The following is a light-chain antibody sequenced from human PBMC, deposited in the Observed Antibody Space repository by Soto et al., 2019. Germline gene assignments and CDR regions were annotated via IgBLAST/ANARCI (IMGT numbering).Light chain of an antibody. CDR1: QRVSSN. CDR2: GAS. V-gene: IGKV3-15*01. J-gene: IGKJ1*01. CDR3: QEYRGWRT. Sequence: EIVMTQSPATLSVSPGERATLSCRASQRVSSNLAWYQQKPGQAPRLLIYGASTRATGVPARFSGSGSGTEFTLTISDLQSEDFAVYYCQEYRGWRTFGQGTNVDIK.